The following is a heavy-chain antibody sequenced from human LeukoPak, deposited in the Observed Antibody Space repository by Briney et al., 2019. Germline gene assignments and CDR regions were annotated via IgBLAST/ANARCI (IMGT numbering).Heavy chain of an antibody. CDR1: GLNFSTYA. CDR3: AKDRRSLEWLLYRLASDI. J-gene: IGHJ3*02. D-gene: IGHD3-3*01. CDR2: ISGSDGST. V-gene: IGHV3-23*01. Sequence: GGSLRLSCAASGLNFSTYAMSWVRQAPGKGLEWVSVISGSDGSTHYADSVKGRFTISRDNFKNTLYLQMNSLRAEDTAVYYCAKDRRSLEWLLYRLASDIWGQGTMVTVSS.